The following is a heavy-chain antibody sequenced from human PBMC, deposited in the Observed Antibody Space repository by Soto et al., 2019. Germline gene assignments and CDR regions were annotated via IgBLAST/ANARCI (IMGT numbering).Heavy chain of an antibody. CDR3: ARHFSVDYFDY. CDR2: IYYSGTT. Sequence: PSETLSLTCTVSSHSITSHSYFWAWIRQPPGKGLEWIGSIYYSGTTYYNPSLKSRVTISVDRSKNQFSLKLSSVTAADTAVYYCARHFSVDYFDYWGQGALVT. V-gene: IGHV4-39*01. CDR1: SHSITSHSYF. J-gene: IGHJ4*02.